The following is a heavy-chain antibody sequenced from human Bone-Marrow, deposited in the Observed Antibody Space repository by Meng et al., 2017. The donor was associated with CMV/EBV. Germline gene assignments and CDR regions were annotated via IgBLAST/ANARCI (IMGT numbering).Heavy chain of an antibody. J-gene: IGHJ4*02. D-gene: IGHD1-26*01. CDR1: GFDFSSHS. CDR3: ARAMSGGTYYVYLDY. Sequence: GGFLRLSCVAPGFDFSSHSMDWVRQAQGRGLEWVPYISPRSSTVDYAETVKGRFTIFRDNAKNSLYLQMNSLRAEDTAVYYCARAMSGGTYYVYLDYWGQGTLVTVSS. CDR2: ISPRSSTV. V-gene: IGHV3-48*04.